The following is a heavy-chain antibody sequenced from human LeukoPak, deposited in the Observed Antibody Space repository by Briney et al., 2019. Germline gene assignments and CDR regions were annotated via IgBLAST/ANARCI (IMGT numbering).Heavy chain of an antibody. CDR2: ISGSGGST. Sequence: PGGSLRLSCAASGFTFSSYAMSWVRQAPGKGVEWVSAISGSGGSTYYADSVKGRFTISRDNSKNTLYLQMNSLRAEDTAVYYCAKDIQTDIVVVPAAMPDLYFDYWGQGTLVTVSS. D-gene: IGHD2-2*01. J-gene: IGHJ4*02. CDR1: GFTFSSYA. V-gene: IGHV3-23*01. CDR3: AKDIQTDIVVVPAAMPDLYFDY.